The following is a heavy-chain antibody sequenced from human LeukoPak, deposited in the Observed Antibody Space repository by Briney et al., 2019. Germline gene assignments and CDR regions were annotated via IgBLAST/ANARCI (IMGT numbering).Heavy chain of an antibody. CDR3: ARGITMIVVDWFDP. CDR1: GGSISSSSYY. Sequence: SETLSLTCTVSGGSISSSSYYWGWIRQPPGKGLEWIGSIYYSGSTYYNPSLKSRVTISVDTSKNQFSLKLSSVTAADTAVYYCARGITMIVVDWFDPWGQGTLVTVSS. J-gene: IGHJ5*02. V-gene: IGHV4-39*07. D-gene: IGHD3-22*01. CDR2: IYYSGST.